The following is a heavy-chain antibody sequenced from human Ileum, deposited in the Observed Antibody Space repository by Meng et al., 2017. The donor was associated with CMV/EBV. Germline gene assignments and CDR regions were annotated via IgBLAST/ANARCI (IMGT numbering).Heavy chain of an antibody. CDR2: IWYDGSNK. Sequence: EGSLRLSCAASGFTFSSYGMHWVRQAPGKGLEWVAVIWYDGSNKYYADSVKGRFTISRDNSKNTLYLQMNSLRAEDTAVYYCAKSYYDFWSGYLGEGYYGMDVWGQGTTVTVSS. CDR3: AKSYYDFWSGYLGEGYYGMDV. D-gene: IGHD3-3*01. J-gene: IGHJ6*02. V-gene: IGHV3-33*06. CDR1: GFTFSSYG.